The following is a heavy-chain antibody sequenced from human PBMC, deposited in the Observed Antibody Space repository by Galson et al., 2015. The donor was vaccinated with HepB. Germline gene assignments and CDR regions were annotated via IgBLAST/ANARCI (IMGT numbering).Heavy chain of an antibody. D-gene: IGHD2-21*02. Sequence: SLRLSCAASGFTFSTYSMYWVRQAPGKGLEWVSAISSDSNDINYEESSKGRFTISRDNNKKTLYLLMNSLRGEDTALYYCARKISMPVTASGVKSEFWGQGTLVTVSS. V-gene: IGHV3-21*01. CDR3: ARKISMPVTASGVKSEF. CDR2: ISSDSNDI. CDR1: GFTFSTYS. J-gene: IGHJ4*02.